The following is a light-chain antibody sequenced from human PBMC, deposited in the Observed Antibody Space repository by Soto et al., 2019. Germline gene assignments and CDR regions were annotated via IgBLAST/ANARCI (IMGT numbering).Light chain of an antibody. Sequence: EIVLTQSPATLSLSPGERATLSCRASQSVDSFLAWYQQKPGQAPRLLISDASNRATGIPARFSGSGSGTDFALTINSLEPEDFAVYYCQARSSWPITFGQGTRLEI. CDR1: QSVDSF. V-gene: IGKV3-11*01. J-gene: IGKJ5*01. CDR3: QARSSWPIT. CDR2: DAS.